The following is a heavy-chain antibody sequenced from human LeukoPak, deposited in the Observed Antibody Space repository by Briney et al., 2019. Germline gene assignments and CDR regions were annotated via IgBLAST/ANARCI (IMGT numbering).Heavy chain of an antibody. J-gene: IGHJ3*02. CDR2: ISGSGGSA. CDR3: ARDPNGDYIGAFDM. D-gene: IGHD4-17*01. Sequence: GGSLRLSCAASGFTFSSYAMSWVRQAPGKGLEWVSAISGSGGSAYYADSVKGRFTISSDNSKYTLFLQMNSLRAEDTAVYYCARDPNGDYIGAFDMWGPGTMVTVSS. CDR1: GFTFSSYA. V-gene: IGHV3-23*01.